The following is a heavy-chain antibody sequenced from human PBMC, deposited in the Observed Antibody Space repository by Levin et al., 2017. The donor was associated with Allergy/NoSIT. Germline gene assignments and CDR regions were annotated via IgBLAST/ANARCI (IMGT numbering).Heavy chain of an antibody. Sequence: GGSLRLSCAASGFTFSGYSMNWVRQAPGKGLEWVSSLNSGGAKTKYADSVRGRFTISRDNSRNTPYLELNYLMAEDTAIYYCARGFGGDDGSWEFWGQGTRVTVS. CDR2: LNSGGAKT. V-gene: IGHV3-23*01. CDR3: ARGFGGDDGSWEF. D-gene: IGHD3-10*01. CDR1: GFTFSGYS. J-gene: IGHJ4*02.